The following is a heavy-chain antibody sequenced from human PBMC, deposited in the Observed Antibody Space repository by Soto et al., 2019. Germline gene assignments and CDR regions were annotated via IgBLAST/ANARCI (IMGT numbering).Heavy chain of an antibody. CDR3: ARHGGTFDP. V-gene: IGHV4-59*08. J-gene: IGHJ5*02. D-gene: IGHD3-16*01. CDR2: IYYIGST. CDR1: GGSISSYY. Sequence: PSETLSLTCTVSGGSISSYYWSWIRQPPGKGLEWIGYIYYIGSTNFNPSLKSRVTISVDTSKNQFSLKLSSVTAADTAVYFCARHGGTFDPWGQGTLVTVSS.